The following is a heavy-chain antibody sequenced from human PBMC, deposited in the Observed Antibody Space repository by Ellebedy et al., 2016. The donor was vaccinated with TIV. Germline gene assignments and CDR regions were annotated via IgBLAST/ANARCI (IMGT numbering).Heavy chain of an antibody. J-gene: IGHJ4*02. CDR1: GFTFNSYA. CDR2: IVGSGA. Sequence: PGGSLRLSCAASGFTFNSYAMHWVRQAPGKGLEWVSGIVGSGAQKYADSVKGRFTISRDNSKRTVDLQMNSLRAEDTAVYFCAKDRTPGDGYWVFDNWGQGTLVSVSS. D-gene: IGHD5-18*01. V-gene: IGHV3-23*01. CDR3: AKDRTPGDGYWVFDN.